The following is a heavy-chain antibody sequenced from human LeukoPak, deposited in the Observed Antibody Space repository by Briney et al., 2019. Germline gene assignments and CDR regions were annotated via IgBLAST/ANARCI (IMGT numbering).Heavy chain of an antibody. CDR2: IRSKAYGGTT. Sequence: GGSLRLSCTASGFTFGDYAMSWFRQAPGKGLEWVGFIRSKAYGGTTEYAASVKGRFTISRDDSKSIAYLQMNSLKTEDTAVYYCTRDSDYVLYGMDVWGQGTTATVSS. D-gene: IGHD4-17*01. V-gene: IGHV3-49*03. J-gene: IGHJ6*02. CDR1: GFTFGDYA. CDR3: TRDSDYVLYGMDV.